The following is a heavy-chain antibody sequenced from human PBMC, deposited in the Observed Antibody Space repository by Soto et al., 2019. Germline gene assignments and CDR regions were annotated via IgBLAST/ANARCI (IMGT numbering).Heavy chain of an antibody. CDR1: GYTLTELS. Sequence: QVQLVQSGAEVKKPGASVKVSCKVSGYTLTELSMHWVRQAPGKGLEWMGGFDPEDGETIYAQKFQGRVTMTEDTSPDTAYMELSSLRSEDTAVYYCATGPEWELTRTYYFDYWGQGTLVTVSS. D-gene: IGHD1-26*01. CDR2: FDPEDGET. CDR3: ATGPEWELTRTYYFDY. V-gene: IGHV1-24*01. J-gene: IGHJ4*02.